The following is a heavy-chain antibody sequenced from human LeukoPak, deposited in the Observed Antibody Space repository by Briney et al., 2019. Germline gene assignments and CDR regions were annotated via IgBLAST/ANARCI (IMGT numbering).Heavy chain of an antibody. CDR3: ARDYCSGGSCYSFHY. V-gene: IGHV3-21*06. CDR1: GFTFSSYS. CDR2: ISTSSNYI. J-gene: IGHJ4*02. Sequence: KLWGSLRLSCAASGFTFSSYSMNWVRQAPGKGLEWVSSISTSSNYIYYADSVKGRFTISRDNAKNSLYLQMNSLKAEDTAVYYCARDYCSGGSCYSFHYWGQGTPVTVSS. D-gene: IGHD2-15*01.